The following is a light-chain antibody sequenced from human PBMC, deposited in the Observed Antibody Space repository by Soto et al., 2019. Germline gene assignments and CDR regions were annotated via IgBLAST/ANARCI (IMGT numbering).Light chain of an antibody. CDR1: SSNIGSNY. V-gene: IGLV1-47*01. J-gene: IGLJ3*02. CDR2: RNN. CDR3: AAWDDSLSGWV. Sequence: HSVLTQPPSASGTPGQRVNISCSGSSSNIGSNYVYWYQQLPGTAPKLLIYRNNQRPSGVPDRFSGSKSGTSASLAISGLRSEDETDYYCAAWDDSLSGWVFGGGTKLTVL.